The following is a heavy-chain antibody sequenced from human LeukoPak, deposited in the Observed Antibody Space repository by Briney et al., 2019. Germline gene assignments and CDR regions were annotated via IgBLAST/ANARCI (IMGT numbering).Heavy chain of an antibody. V-gene: IGHV3-53*01. Sequence: GSLILSCAASGVTVNYNFMSWVRQAPGKGLEWVSVIYSDSSADYADSVKGRFTISRDDAQDTLYLQMNSLRAGDTAVYYCARAPRPFDNSDYYFDYWGQGSLVTVSS. CDR3: ARAPRPFDNSDYYFDY. D-gene: IGHD3-22*01. J-gene: IGHJ4*02. CDR2: IYSDSSA. CDR1: GVTVNYNF.